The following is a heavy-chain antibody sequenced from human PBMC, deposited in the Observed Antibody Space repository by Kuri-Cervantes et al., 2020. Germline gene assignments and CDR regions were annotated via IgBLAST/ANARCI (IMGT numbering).Heavy chain of an antibody. J-gene: IGHJ6*02. CDR2: IYSGGST. V-gene: IGHV3-66*01. Sequence: GGSLRLSCAASGFTVSSNYMSWVRQAPGKGLEWVSVIYSGGSTYYADSVKGRFTISRDDSKNTLSLQMGSLRAEDMAVYYCARETIGIAAAGGLQPTDVWGQETTVTVSS. CDR3: ARETIGIAAAGGLQPTDV. CDR1: GFTVSSNY. D-gene: IGHD6-13*01.